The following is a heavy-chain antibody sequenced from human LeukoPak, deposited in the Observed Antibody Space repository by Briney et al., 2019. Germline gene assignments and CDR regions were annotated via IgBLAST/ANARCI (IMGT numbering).Heavy chain of an antibody. CDR1: GFTFNSYG. CDR2: ISYDGSHK. CDR3: ARDPYSGNYGNYYYYYMDV. J-gene: IGHJ6*03. D-gene: IGHD1-26*01. V-gene: IGHV3-30*03. Sequence: GGSLRLSCAASGFTFNSYGMHWVRQAPGKGLEWVAVISYDGSHKYYADSVKGRFTISRDNAKNSLYLQMNSLGPEDTAVYYCARDPYSGNYGNYYYYYMDVWGKGTTVTISS.